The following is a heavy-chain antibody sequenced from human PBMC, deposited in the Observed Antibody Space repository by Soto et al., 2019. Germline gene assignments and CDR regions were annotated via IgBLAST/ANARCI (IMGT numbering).Heavy chain of an antibody. J-gene: IGHJ4*02. D-gene: IGHD6-13*01. V-gene: IGHV3-74*01. CDR2: INSDGSST. CDR3: DY. Sequence: GWFLRLSCAVSGFNFSSYWMHWVRQAPGKGLVWVSRINSDGSSTSYADSVKGRFTISRDNAKNTVYLQMNSLRVRGIAAAHFDYWGQGTLVSVSS. CDR1: GFNFSSYW.